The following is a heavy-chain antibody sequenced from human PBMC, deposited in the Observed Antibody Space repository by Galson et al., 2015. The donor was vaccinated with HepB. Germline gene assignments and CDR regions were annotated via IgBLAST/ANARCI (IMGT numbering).Heavy chain of an antibody. CDR3: ARTGPRNFRDGFYIPAWAYYFDY. CDR1: GYSFSTYW. Sequence: QSGAEVKKPGESLKISCKSSGYSFSTYWLAWVRQMPGKGLEWMGTLYPGDSDARYSPSFQGPVTISAYKSISTAYLQWSSLKASDTAVYYCARTGPRNFRDGFYIPAWAYYFDYWGQGILVTVSP. J-gene: IGHJ4*02. V-gene: IGHV5-51*01. CDR2: LYPGDSDA. D-gene: IGHD3-3*01.